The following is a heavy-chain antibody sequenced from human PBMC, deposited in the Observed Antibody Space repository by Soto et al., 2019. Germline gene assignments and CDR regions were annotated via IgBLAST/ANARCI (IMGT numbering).Heavy chain of an antibody. CDR1: GGSFSGYY. CDR3: ARGRIFGGIAAAGPYYFDY. J-gene: IGHJ4*02. Sequence: SETLSLTCAVYGGSFSGYYWSWIRQPPGKGLEWIGEINHSGSTNYNPSIKSRVTISVDTSKNQFSLKLSSVTAADTAVYYCARGRIFGGIAAAGPYYFDYWGQGTLVTVSS. CDR2: INHSGST. V-gene: IGHV4-34*01. D-gene: IGHD6-13*01.